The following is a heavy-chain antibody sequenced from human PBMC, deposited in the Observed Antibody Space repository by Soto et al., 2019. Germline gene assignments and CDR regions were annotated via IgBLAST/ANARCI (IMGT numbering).Heavy chain of an antibody. CDR2: INHSGST. CDR3: AREGYCSGGSCYSRTLDY. CDR1: GGSFSGYY. J-gene: IGHJ4*02. Sequence: SETLSLTCAVYGGSFSGYYWSWIRRPPGKGLEWIGEINHSGSTNYNPSLKSRVTISVDTSKNQFSLKLSSVTAADTAVYYCAREGYCSGGSCYSRTLDYWGQGTLVTVSS. D-gene: IGHD2-15*01. V-gene: IGHV4-34*01.